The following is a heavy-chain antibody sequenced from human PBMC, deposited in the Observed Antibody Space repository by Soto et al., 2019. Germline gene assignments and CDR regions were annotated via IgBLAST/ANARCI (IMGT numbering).Heavy chain of an antibody. CDR3: AREGEGLDY. V-gene: IGHV3-30-3*01. J-gene: IGHJ4*02. Sequence: QVQLVESGGGVVQPGRSLRLSCAASGLTFSSYAMHWVRQAPGKGLEWVADISYDGSDKYYADSVKGRFTISRDNSKNTLYLQMNSLRTEDTAVYYCAREGEGLDYWGQGTLVTVSS. CDR2: ISYDGSDK. D-gene: IGHD3-16*01. CDR1: GLTFSSYA.